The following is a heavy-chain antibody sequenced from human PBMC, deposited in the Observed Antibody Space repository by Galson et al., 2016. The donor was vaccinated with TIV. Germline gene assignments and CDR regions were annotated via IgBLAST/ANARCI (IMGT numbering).Heavy chain of an antibody. V-gene: IGHV1-69*13. CDR3: ARGPGYTYGYIFDY. CDR2: INPVFRIP. CDR1: GGTFSNYG. J-gene: IGHJ4*02. D-gene: IGHD5-18*01. Sequence: SVKVSCKASGGTFSNYGISWVRQAPGQGLEWMGGINPVFRIPNYAQKLQGRVTITADESTSTAFMELNSLKSDDTAVYYCARGPGYTYGYIFDYWGQGTLVTVAS.